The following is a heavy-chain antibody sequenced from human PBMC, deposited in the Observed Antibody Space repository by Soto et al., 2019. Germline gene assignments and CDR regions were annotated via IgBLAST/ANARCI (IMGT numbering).Heavy chain of an antibody. CDR3: ARDRAPGWAYYYGMDV. V-gene: IGHV1-46*03. D-gene: IGHD1-26*01. Sequence: ASVKPSCKASGNTFTSYYMHWVRHAPGQGLEWMGIINPSSGSTSYAQKFQGRVTMTRDTSTSTVYMELSSLRSEDTAVYYCARDRAPGWAYYYGMDVWGQGTTVTVSS. CDR1: GNTFTSYY. J-gene: IGHJ6*02. CDR2: INPSSGST.